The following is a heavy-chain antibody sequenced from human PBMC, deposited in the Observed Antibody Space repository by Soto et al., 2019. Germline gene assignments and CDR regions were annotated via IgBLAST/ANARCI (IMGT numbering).Heavy chain of an antibody. V-gene: IGHV4-34*01. CDR1: GGSFSGYY. CDR3: ARFVVVADPFDY. Sequence: SETLSLTCAVYGGSFSGYYWSWIRQPPGKGLEWIGEINHSGSTNYNPSLKSRVTISVDTSKNQFSLKLSSVTAADTAVYYCARFVVVADPFDYWAQGTLVPVSS. J-gene: IGHJ4*02. CDR2: INHSGST. D-gene: IGHD2-15*01.